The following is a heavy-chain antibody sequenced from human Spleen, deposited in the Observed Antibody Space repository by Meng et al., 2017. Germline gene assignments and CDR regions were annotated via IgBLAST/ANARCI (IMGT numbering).Heavy chain of an antibody. Sequence: SETLSLTCTVSGGSISSSDYYWGWIRQPPGKGLEWIGTVYYSGSTYYNPSLKSRVTISVDTSKNQFSLKLSSVTAADTAVYYCARGYYFDDWGQGTLVTVSS. J-gene: IGHJ4*02. CDR1: GGSISSSDYY. CDR2: VYYSGST. V-gene: IGHV4-39*07. CDR3: ARGYYFDD.